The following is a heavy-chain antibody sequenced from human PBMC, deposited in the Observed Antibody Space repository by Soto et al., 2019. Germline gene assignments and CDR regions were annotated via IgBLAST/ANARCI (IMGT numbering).Heavy chain of an antibody. CDR3: ARDHGYSYGYYFDY. Sequence: SETLSLTCTVSGGSISSGGYYWSWIRQHPGKVLEWIGYIYYSGSTYYNPSLKSRVTISVDTSKNQFSLKLSSVTAADTAVYYCARDHGYSYGYYFDYWGQGTLVTVSS. CDR1: GGSISSGGYY. J-gene: IGHJ4*02. D-gene: IGHD5-18*01. CDR2: IYYSGST. V-gene: IGHV4-31*03.